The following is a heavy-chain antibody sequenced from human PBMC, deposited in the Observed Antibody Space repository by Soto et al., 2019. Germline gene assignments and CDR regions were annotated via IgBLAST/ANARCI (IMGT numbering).Heavy chain of an antibody. J-gene: IGHJ4*02. D-gene: IGHD2-8*02. CDR2: IYHSGTI. Sequence: QVQLQESGPGLVKPSGTLSLTCAVSGDSINSSNWWSWVRQPPGKGLEWIGEIYHSGTINYKPSLKSRISTSLDKSKNQFSLKLNSVTAPDMAVYFCASSKRPSVLVDYWGQGALVTVSS. V-gene: IGHV4-4*02. CDR3: ASSKRPSVLVDY. CDR1: GDSINSSNW.